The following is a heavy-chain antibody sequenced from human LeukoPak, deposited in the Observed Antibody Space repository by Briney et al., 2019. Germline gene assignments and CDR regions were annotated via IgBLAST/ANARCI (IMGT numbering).Heavy chain of an antibody. CDR3: ARRIPASGRDFDY. J-gene: IGHJ4*02. CDR1: GFAFSSYG. Sequence: GGSLRLSCAASGFAFSSYGMSWVRQAPGKGLEWVSAISDNGGITVYADSVRGRFTISRDKSKNTVHLQMNSLRVEDTAVYYCARRIPASGRDFDYWGQGTLVTVSS. V-gene: IGHV3-23*01. CDR2: ISDNGGIT. D-gene: IGHD6-13*01.